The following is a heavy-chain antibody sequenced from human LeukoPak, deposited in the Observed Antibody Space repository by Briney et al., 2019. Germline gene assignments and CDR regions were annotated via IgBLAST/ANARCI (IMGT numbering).Heavy chain of an antibody. CDR1: GFTFSSYA. V-gene: IGHV3-23*01. CDR2: ISGSGGST. J-gene: IGHJ4*02. D-gene: IGHD6-6*01. Sequence: GGSLRLSCAAPGFTFSSYAMSWVRQAPGKGLEWVSAISGSGGSTYYADSVKGRFTISRDNSKNTLYLQMNSLRAEDTAVYYRAKVIEYSSSSEVYWGQGTLVTVSS. CDR3: AKVIEYSSSSEVY.